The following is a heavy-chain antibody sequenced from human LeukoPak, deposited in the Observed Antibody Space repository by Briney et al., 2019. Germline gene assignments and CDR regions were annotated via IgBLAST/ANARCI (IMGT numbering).Heavy chain of an antibody. CDR1: GGSISSSSYY. CDR3: AGTSVRGVIGY. J-gene: IGHJ4*02. CDR2: IYYSGST. V-gene: IGHV4-39*01. Sequence: SETLSLTCTVSGGSISSSSYYWGWIRQPPGKGLEWIGSIYYSGSTYYNPSLKSRVTISVDTSKNQFSLKLSSVTAADTAVYYCAGTSVRGVIGYWGQRTLVTVSS. D-gene: IGHD3-10*01.